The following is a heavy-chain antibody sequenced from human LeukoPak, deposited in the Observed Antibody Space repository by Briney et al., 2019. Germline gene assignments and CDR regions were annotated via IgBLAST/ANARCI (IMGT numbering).Heavy chain of an antibody. J-gene: IGHJ6*02. CDR3: ARVIRNYYGMDV. CDR2: IHGDGRTT. D-gene: IGHD3-10*01. Sequence: GGSLRLSCAASGFTFSSYWIHWVRQVPGKGLVWVSRIHGDGRTTTYADSVKGRFTISRDNAKNTLYLQMNSLRAEDTAVYYCARVIRNYYGMDVWGQGTTVTVSS. CDR1: GFTFSSYW. V-gene: IGHV3-74*01.